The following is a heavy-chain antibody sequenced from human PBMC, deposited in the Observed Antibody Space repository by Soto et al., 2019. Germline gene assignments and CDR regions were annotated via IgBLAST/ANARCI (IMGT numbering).Heavy chain of an antibody. CDR2: VYDTWST. CDR1: SGPSKSHN. V-gene: IGHV4-59*08. D-gene: IGHD3-10*01. Sequence: QVQVQQSGPGLVKPSETLSLTCTVSSGPSKSHNWGWIRQPPGRGLEWIGYVYDTWSTSYNPSLKRRVTVSADTSTNRISLTLRFVTAADTAVYSCVRQGIGFLHGLVDVWGQGTTVIVSS. J-gene: IGHJ6*01. CDR3: VRQGIGFLHGLVDV.